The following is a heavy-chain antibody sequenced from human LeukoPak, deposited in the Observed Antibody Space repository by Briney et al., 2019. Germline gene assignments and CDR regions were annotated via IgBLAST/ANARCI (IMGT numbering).Heavy chain of an antibody. CDR1: GYTLTELS. V-gene: IGHV1-24*01. D-gene: IGHD3-10*01. CDR3: ATSRVLLWFGDDNWFDP. Sequence: ASVKVSFKVSGYTLTELSMHWVRQAPGKGLEWMGGFDPEDGETIYAQRFQGRVTMTEDTSTDTAYMELSSLRSEDTAVYYCATSRVLLWFGDDNWFDPWGQGTLVTVSS. J-gene: IGHJ5*02. CDR2: FDPEDGET.